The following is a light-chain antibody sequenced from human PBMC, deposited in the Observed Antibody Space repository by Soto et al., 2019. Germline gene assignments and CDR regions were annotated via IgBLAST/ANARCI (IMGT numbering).Light chain of an antibody. J-gene: IGKJ3*01. CDR2: SVS. V-gene: IGKV3-20*01. Sequence: EVVLTQSPGTLSLSPGEGATLSCRASQSVRGSSFAWYQQKPGQAPRLLIYSVSSRATGIPDRFSGSGSGTDFTLTISRVEPEDFAVYYCQQYGALPVTFGPGTTVDIK. CDR1: QSVRGSS. CDR3: QQYGALPVT.